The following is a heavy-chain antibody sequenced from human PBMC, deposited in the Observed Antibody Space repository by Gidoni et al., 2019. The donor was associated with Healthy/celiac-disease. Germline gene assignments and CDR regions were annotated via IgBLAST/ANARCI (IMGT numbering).Heavy chain of an antibody. CDR1: GGSFSGYY. J-gene: IGHJ4*02. CDR3: ARAPIYDSSGQTFYYFDY. V-gene: IGHV4-34*01. Sequence: QVQLQQWGAGLLKPSETLSLTCAVYGGSFSGYYWSWIRQPPGKGLEWIGEINHSGSTNYNPSLKSRVTISVDTSENQFSLKLSSVTAADTAVYYCARAPIYDSSGQTFYYFDYWGQGTLVTVSS. D-gene: IGHD3-22*01. CDR2: INHSGST.